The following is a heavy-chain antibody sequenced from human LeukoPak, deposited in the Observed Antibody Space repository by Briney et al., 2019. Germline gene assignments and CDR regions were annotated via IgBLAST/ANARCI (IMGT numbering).Heavy chain of an antibody. D-gene: IGHD5-12*01. CDR2: IIPIFGTA. V-gene: IGHV1-69*13. Sequence: GASVKVSCKASGGTFSSYAISWVRQAPGQGLEWMGGIIPIFGTANYAQKFQGRVTITADESTSTAYMELSSLRSEDTAVYYCARNSGYDYGNWFDPWGQGTLVTVSS. CDR1: GGTFSSYA. CDR3: ARNSGYDYGNWFDP. J-gene: IGHJ5*02.